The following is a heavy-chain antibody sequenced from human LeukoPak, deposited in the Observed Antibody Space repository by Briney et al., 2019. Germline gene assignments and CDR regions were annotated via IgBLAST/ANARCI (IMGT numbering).Heavy chain of an antibody. CDR2: ISSGSSTI. CDR1: GFTFNTYS. D-gene: IGHD1-26*01. J-gene: IGHJ4*02. V-gene: IGHV3-48*01. CDR3: ARRVGATYYFDY. Sequence: AGSLRLSCAASGFTFNTYSMNWVRQAPGKGLEWTSYISSGSSTIYYADSVKGRFTISRDNAKNSLYLQMNSLRAEDTAVYYCARRVGATYYFDYWGQGTLVT.